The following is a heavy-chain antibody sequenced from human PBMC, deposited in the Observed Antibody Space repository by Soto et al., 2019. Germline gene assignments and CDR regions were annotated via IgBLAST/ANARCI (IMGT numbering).Heavy chain of an antibody. V-gene: IGHV4-59*01. J-gene: IGHJ4*02. CDR2: IYYSGST. CDR1: GGSISSYY. Sequence: SETLSLTCTVSGGSISSYYWSWIRQPPGKGLEWIGYIYYSGSTNYNPSLKSRVTISVDTSKNQFSLKLSSVTAADTAVYYCAREGRGISTLDYWGEGTLVTVSS. CDR3: AREGRGISTLDY. D-gene: IGHD1-20*01.